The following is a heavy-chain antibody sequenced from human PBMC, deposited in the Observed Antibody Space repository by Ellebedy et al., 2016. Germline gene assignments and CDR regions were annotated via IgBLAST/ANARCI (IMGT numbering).Heavy chain of an antibody. CDR2: IWPDGSDK. CDR3: ARGVGGTSLNWFDP. Sequence: GGSLRLSXAASGFSFSSYAMHWVRQAPGKGLEWVAIIWPDGSDKYYADSVKGRFTISRDNAKNSVYLQMNSLRGEDTALYYCARGVGGTSLNWFDPWGQGTLVSVSS. V-gene: IGHV3-33*01. D-gene: IGHD3-16*01. CDR1: GFSFSSYA. J-gene: IGHJ5*02.